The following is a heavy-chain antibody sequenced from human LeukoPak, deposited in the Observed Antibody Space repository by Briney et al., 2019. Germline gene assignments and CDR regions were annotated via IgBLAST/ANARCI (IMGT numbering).Heavy chain of an antibody. CDR1: GFIFRHYA. CDR2: ISGSGDST. J-gene: IGHJ4*02. D-gene: IGHD3-16*01. Sequence: GGSLRLSCSASGFIFRHYAVNWVRQSPGKGLEWVSGISGSGDSTYYADSVKGRFTVSRDNSKNTLYLQMNSLTAADTAVYFCAKALGDWPTTLDYWGRGTLVTVSS. V-gene: IGHV3-23*01. CDR3: AKALGDWPTTLDY.